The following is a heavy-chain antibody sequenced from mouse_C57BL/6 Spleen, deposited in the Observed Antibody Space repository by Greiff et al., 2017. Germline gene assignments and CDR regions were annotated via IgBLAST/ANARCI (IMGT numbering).Heavy chain of an antibody. V-gene: IGHV1-50*01. D-gene: IGHD4-1*01. CDR3: ARKGLGRGNG. J-gene: IGHJ2*01. CDR1: GYTFTSYW. CDR2: IDPSDSYT. Sequence: QVQLQQPGAELVKPGASVKLSCKASGYTFTSYWMQWVKQRPGQGLEWIGEIDPSDSYTNYNQKFNGKATLTVDTSSSTAYMQLSSLTSEGSAVYYCARKGLGRGNGWGQGTTLTVSS.